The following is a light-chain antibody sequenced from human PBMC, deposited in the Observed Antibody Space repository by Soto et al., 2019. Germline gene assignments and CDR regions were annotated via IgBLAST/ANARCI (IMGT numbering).Light chain of an antibody. CDR3: SSYTSSRDVV. Sequence: QSVLTQPASVSGSPGQSITISCTGTSSDVGGYNYVSWYQQHPGKAPKLMIYDVSNRPSGVSNRFSGSHAGNTASLTISGLQAEAEADYYCSSYTSSRDVVFGGGTKLTGL. CDR2: DVS. V-gene: IGLV2-14*01. J-gene: IGLJ2*01. CDR1: SSDVGGYNY.